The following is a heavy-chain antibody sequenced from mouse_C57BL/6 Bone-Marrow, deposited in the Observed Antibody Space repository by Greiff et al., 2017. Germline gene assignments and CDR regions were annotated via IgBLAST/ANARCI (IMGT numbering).Heavy chain of an antibody. D-gene: IGHD3-2*02. J-gene: IGHJ1*03. CDR2: IHPNSGST. Sequence: QVQLQQPGAELVKPGASVKLSCKASGYTFTSYWMHWVKQRPGQGLEWIGMIHPNSGSTNYNEKFKSKATLTVDKSSSTAYMQLSSLTSEDSAVYYCARQLRIRFDWYFDVWGTGTTVTVSS. V-gene: IGHV1-64*01. CDR3: ARQLRIRFDWYFDV. CDR1: GYTFTSYW.